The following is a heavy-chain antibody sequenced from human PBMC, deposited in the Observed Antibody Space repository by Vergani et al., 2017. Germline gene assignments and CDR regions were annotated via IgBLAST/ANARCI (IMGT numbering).Heavy chain of an antibody. CDR2: ISWNSGSI. D-gene: IGHD3-16*01. V-gene: IGHV3-9*03. CDR3: AKAIYDYVSSGAFDI. Sequence: EVQLLESGGGLAQPGGSLRLSCASSGFTFRNYAMTWVRQAPGKGLEWVSGISWNSGSIGYADSVKGRFTISRDNAKNSLYLQMNSLRAEDMALYYCAKAIYDYVSSGAFDIWGQGTMVTVSS. J-gene: IGHJ3*02. CDR1: GFTFRNYA.